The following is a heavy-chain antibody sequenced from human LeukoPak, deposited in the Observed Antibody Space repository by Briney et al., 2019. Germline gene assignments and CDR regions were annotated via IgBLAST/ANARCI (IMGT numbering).Heavy chain of an antibody. CDR3: ARVNYGSGSHYYYYYYMDV. J-gene: IGHJ6*03. CDR2: ISAYNGNT. D-gene: IGHD3-10*01. V-gene: IGHV1-18*01. CDR1: GYTFTSYG. Sequence: ASVKVSCKASGYTFTSYGISWVRQAPGQGLEWMGWISAYNGNTNYAQKLQGRVTMTTDTSTSTAYMELRSLRSDDTAVYYCARVNYGSGSHYYYYYYMDVWGKGTTVTVSS.